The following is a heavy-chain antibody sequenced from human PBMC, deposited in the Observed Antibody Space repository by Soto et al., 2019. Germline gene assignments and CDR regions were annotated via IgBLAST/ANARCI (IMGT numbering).Heavy chain of an antibody. V-gene: IGHV1-69*13. CDR3: ARNWNYGDNWFDP. J-gene: IGHJ5*02. CDR2: IIPIFGTA. CDR1: GGTFSSYA. D-gene: IGHD1-7*01. Sequence: GASVKVSCKASGGTFSSYAISWVRQAPGQGLEWMGGIIPIFGTANYAQKFQGRVTITADESTSTAYMELSSLRSEDAAVYYCARNWNYGDNWFDPWGQGTLVTVS.